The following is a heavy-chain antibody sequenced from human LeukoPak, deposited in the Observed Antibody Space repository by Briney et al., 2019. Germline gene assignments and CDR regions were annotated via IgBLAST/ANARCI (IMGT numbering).Heavy chain of an antibody. Sequence: PSETLSLTCAVSGGSFSNYSWSWIRQPPGKGLEWIGEINDSGGINYNPALMSRVSVSVVTSTNHFSLRLMSVTATDTAVYYCARRWNYGRNYYIDVWGNGATVSVSS. D-gene: IGHD1-7*01. CDR1: GGSFSNYS. CDR2: INDSGGI. V-gene: IGHV4-34*01. CDR3: ARRWNYGRNYYIDV. J-gene: IGHJ6*03.